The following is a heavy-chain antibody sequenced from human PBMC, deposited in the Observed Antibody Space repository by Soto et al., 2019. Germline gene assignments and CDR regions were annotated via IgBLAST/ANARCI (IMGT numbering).Heavy chain of an antibody. V-gene: IGHV5-51*01. J-gene: IGHJ6*02. CDR1: GYSFTSYW. CDR3: ARGGYNWNYVPYYYYGMDV. D-gene: IGHD1-7*01. Sequence: PGESLKISCKGSGYSFTSYWIGWVRQMPGKGLEWMGIIYPGDSDTRYSPSFQGQVTISADKSISTAYLQWSSLKASDTAMYYCARGGYNWNYVPYYYYGMDVWGQGTTVTVSS. CDR2: IYPGDSDT.